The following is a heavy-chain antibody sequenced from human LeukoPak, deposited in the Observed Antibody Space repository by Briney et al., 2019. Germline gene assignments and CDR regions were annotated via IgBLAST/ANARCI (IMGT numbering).Heavy chain of an antibody. CDR3: ATAVNGWFDP. J-gene: IGHJ5*02. CDR1: GGTFSSYA. CDR2: IIPIFGTA. V-gene: IGHV1-69*13. Sequence: ASVKVSCKASGGTFSSYAISWVRQAPGQGLEWMGGIIPIFGTANYAQKFQGRVTITADESTSTAYMELSCLRSEDTAVYYCATAVNGWFDPWGQGTLVTVSS. D-gene: IGHD2-8*01.